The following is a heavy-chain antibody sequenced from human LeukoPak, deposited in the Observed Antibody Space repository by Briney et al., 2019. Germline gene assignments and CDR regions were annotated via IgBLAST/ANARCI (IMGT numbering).Heavy chain of an antibody. CDR3: ARTHRPLRYFDWPGVRQRDAFDI. D-gene: IGHD3-9*01. V-gene: IGHV1-69*13. J-gene: IGHJ3*02. CDR2: ILPIFGTA. CDR1: GGTFSSYA. Sequence: SVKVSCKASGGTFSSYAIRWVRQAPGQGLEWMGGILPIFGTANYAQKVEGRVTITADESTSTAYMELSSLRSEDTAVYYCARTHRPLRYFDWPGVRQRDAFDIWGQGTMVTVSS.